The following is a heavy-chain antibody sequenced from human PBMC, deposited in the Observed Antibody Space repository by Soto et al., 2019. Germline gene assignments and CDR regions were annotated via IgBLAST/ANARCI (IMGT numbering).Heavy chain of an antibody. J-gene: IGHJ4*02. CDR1: DGSISNFY. CDR3: ARVRYSSGWYEIDY. Sequence: SETLSLTCTVSDGSISNFYWSWIRQPPGKGLEWIGYISSSGNTNYNPSLKSRVSISVDTSKNQFSLNLTSVTAADTAVYYCARVRYSSGWYEIDYWGQGTLVTVSS. D-gene: IGHD6-19*01. CDR2: ISSSGNT. V-gene: IGHV4-59*01.